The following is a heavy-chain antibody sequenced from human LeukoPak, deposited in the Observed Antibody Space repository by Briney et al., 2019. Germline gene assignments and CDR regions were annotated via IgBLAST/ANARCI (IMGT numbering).Heavy chain of an antibody. CDR3: ARETAVAGNWFDP. V-gene: IGHV3-23*01. J-gene: IGHJ5*02. D-gene: IGHD6-19*01. Sequence: GGSLRLSCAASEFTFSTYAMSWVRQAPGKGLEWVSGISGDGDITYYAGSVRGRFTISRDNAKNTLYLQMNSLRAEDTAVYYCARETAVAGNWFDPWGQGTLVTVSS. CDR1: EFTFSTYA. CDR2: ISGDGDIT.